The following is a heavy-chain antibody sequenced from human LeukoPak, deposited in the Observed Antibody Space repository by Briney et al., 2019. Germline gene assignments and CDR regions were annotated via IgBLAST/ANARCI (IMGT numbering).Heavy chain of an antibody. V-gene: IGHV3-48*02. CDR2: VSSSSSTI. D-gene: IGHD4-17*01. CDR3: ARDHYGDYEIYYYGMDV. Sequence: GRTLRLSCTASRFTFRDYGRNGVRQAPGKGLEWVSYVSSSSSTIYYADSVKGRFTISRDNAKNSLYLQMNSLRDEDTAVYYCARDHYGDYEIYYYGMDVWGQGTTVTVSS. CDR1: RFTFRDYG. J-gene: IGHJ6*02.